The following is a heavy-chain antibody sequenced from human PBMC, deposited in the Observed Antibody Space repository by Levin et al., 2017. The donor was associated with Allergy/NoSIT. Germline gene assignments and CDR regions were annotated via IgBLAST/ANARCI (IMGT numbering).Heavy chain of an antibody. CDR2: ISYDGSNK. D-gene: IGHD3-3*01. CDR3: AKEQMAAIFGENYYEYYYKDV. V-gene: IGHV3-30*18. CDR1: GFTFSNYG. Sequence: GESLKISCAASGFTFSNYGMHWVRQAPGKGLEWVALISYDGSNKYYADSVKGRFTISRDNSKNTLYLQMNSLRAEDTAVYYCAKEQMAAIFGENYYEYYYKDVWGKGTTVTVSS. J-gene: IGHJ6*03.